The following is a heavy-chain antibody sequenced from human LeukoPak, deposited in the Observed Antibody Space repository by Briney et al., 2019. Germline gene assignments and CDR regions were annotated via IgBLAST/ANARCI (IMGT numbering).Heavy chain of an antibody. J-gene: IGHJ4*02. CDR3: ARGLTKFDY. V-gene: IGHV4-34*01. CDR2: INHSGST. CDR1: GGSFSGYY. Sequence: SETLSLTCAVYGGSFSGYYWSWIRQPPGKGLEWIGEINHSGSTNYNPSLKSRVTISVDTSKNQFSLKLSSVTAADTAVYYCARGLTKFDYWGQGTLVTVSS.